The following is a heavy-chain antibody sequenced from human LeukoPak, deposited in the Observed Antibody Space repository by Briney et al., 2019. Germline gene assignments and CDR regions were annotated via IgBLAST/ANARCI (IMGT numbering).Heavy chain of an antibody. Sequence: PGRSLRLSCAASGLTFSSYSMNWVRQAPGKGLEWVSSISSSSSYIYYADSVKGRFTISRDNAKNSLYLQMNSLRAEDTAVYYCAREREAAGTHWGQGTLVTVSS. CDR1: GLTFSSYS. CDR3: AREREAAGTH. V-gene: IGHV3-21*01. J-gene: IGHJ4*02. CDR2: ISSSSSYI. D-gene: IGHD6-13*01.